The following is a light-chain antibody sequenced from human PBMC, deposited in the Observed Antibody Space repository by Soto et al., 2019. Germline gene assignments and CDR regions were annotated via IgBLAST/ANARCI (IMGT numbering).Light chain of an antibody. CDR2: DAS. V-gene: IGKV1-5*01. Sequence: DIQMTQSPSTLSASVGDRVTITCRASHAIVHWLAWYQQKRGKAPKLLIFDASNLESGVPSRFSGSGSGTEFSLSISGLQPDDFATYYCQQYKKDFTLGPGTKVDVK. J-gene: IGKJ3*01. CDR1: HAIVHW. CDR3: QQYKKDFT.